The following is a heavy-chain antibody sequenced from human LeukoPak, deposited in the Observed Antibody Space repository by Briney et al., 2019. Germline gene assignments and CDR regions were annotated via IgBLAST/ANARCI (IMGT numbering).Heavy chain of an antibody. J-gene: IGHJ3*02. CDR3: ARPSHSSEYGAFDI. CDR1: GFTVSSSY. Sequence: GGSLRLSCAASGFTVSSSYMGWVRQASGKGLDWVSVLYSAGNTFYPDSVKGRFTISRDNSQNMLFLQMDSLRAEDTAMYYCARPSHSSEYGAFDIWGRGTLVTVSS. CDR2: LYSAGNT. D-gene: IGHD3-22*01. V-gene: IGHV3-66*02.